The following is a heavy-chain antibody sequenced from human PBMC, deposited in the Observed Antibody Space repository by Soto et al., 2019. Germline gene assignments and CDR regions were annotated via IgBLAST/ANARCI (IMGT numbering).Heavy chain of an antibody. D-gene: IGHD1-26*01. V-gene: IGHV4-59*07. CDR2: IYYSGST. CDR3: AMGGNYLQKLVY. Sequence: SGTLSLTSTVSCGSISSYSCSWIRQPPGKGLEWIGYIYYSGSTNYNPSLKSRVTISVDTSKNQFSLKLSSVTAADTAVYYCAMGGNYLQKLVYWGQGTLVTVSS. CDR1: CGSISSYS. J-gene: IGHJ4*02.